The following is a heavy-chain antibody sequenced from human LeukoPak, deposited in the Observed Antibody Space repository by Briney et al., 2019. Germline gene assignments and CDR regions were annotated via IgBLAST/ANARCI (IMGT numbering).Heavy chain of an antibody. CDR2: IIPIFGTA. Sequence: ASVKVSCKASGDTFTGYYMHWVRQAPGQGLEWMGGIIPIFGTANYAQKFQGRVTITTDESTSTAYMELSSLRSEDTAVYYCALFNGPYYYYYMDVWGKGTTVTVSS. V-gene: IGHV1-69*05. D-gene: IGHD4-17*01. CDR3: ALFNGPYYYYYMDV. J-gene: IGHJ6*03. CDR1: GDTFTGYY.